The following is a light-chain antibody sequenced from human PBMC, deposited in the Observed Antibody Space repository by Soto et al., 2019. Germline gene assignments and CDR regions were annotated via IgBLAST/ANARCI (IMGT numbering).Light chain of an antibody. V-gene: IGKV1-16*01. CDR1: QDIGYS. Sequence: IHMTQSPSSLSASVGARVTIPCRASQDIGYSLGWFQQRPGKAPKSLLYAAATLQSGVPTTFSGSGPGTPCTLSSSSLPPEDFGPYAGQQYNSYPLTFGQGTKVEVK. CDR2: AAA. J-gene: IGKJ1*01. CDR3: QQYNSYPLT.